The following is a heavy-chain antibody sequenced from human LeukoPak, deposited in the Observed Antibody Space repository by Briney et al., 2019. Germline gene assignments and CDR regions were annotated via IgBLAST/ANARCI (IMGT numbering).Heavy chain of an antibody. D-gene: IGHD3-16*01. CDR2: FHPEDGAP. Sequence: SSLKVSCKDSVHTLPQLSIYWVGEAPGKGREWLGAFHPEDGAPNFAQNFQGRISMTEDTSIDTAYLDLTSLTSDDTAVYFCAAVRTGPQDIYDDSAPRSPFDFWRRGTLVIVSS. CDR1: VHTLPQLS. V-gene: IGHV1-24*01. J-gene: IGHJ4*02. CDR3: AAVRTGPQDIYDDSAPRSPFDF.